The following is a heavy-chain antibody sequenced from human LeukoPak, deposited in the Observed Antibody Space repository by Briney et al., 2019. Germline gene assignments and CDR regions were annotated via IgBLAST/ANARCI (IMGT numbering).Heavy chain of an antibody. CDR2: IYPGDSDT. J-gene: IGHJ3*02. CDR3: ASPASSTSYLRGAFDI. V-gene: IGHV5-51*01. CDR1: GYSFTSYW. Sequence: GESLKISCKGSGYSFTSYWIGWVRQMAGKGLEWMGIIYPGDSDTRYSPSFQGQVTISADKSISTAYLQWSSLKASDTAMYYCASPASSTSYLRGAFDIWGQGTMVTVSS. D-gene: IGHD2-2*01.